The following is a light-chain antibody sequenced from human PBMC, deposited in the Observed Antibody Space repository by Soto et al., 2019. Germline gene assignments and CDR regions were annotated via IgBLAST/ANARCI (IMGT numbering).Light chain of an antibody. Sequence: ETVLTQSPATLSLSPGEGATLSCRASHSVSTYLAWYQQKPGQTPRLLIYDASTRATGIPARFSGSGSGTDFTLTISRLEPEDFAVYYCQQYGSSPTFGGGTKVDIK. CDR3: QQYGSSPT. V-gene: IGKV3-20*01. CDR2: DAS. CDR1: HSVSTY. J-gene: IGKJ4*01.